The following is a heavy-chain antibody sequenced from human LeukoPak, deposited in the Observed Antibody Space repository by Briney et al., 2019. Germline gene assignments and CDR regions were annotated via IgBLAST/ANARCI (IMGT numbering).Heavy chain of an antibody. CDR2: IYYSGST. CDR3: ARAHSSSFDY. CDR1: GGSISSSSYY. Sequence: SETLSLTCTVSGGSISSSSYYWSWIRQPPGKGLEWIGYIYYSGSTNYNPSLKSRVTISVDTSKNQFSLKLSSVTAADTAVYYCARAHSSSFDYWGQGTLVTVSS. J-gene: IGHJ4*02. D-gene: IGHD6-6*01. V-gene: IGHV4-61*01.